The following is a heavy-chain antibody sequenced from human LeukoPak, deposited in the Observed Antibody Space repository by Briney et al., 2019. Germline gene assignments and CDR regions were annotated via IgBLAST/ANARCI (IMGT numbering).Heavy chain of an antibody. CDR3: ARTVGSSWEGYFQH. CDR2: INPNSGGT. CDR1: GYTFTGYY. V-gene: IGHV1-2*02. Sequence: ASVKVSCKASGYTFTGYYMHWVRQAPGQGLEWMGWINPNSGGTNYAQKFQGRVTMTRDTSTSTAYMELSRLRSDDTAVYYCARTVGSSWEGYFQHWGQGTLVTVSS. J-gene: IGHJ1*01. D-gene: IGHD6-13*01.